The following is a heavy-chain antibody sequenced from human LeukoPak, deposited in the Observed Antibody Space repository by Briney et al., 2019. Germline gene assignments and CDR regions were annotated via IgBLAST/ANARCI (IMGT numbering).Heavy chain of an antibody. D-gene: IGHD3-3*01. CDR2: IKQDGSEK. Sequence: GGSLRLSCAASGFSFSSYWMTWVRQAPGKGLEWVANIKQDGSEKYYVDSVKGRFTISRDNAKNSLYLQMNSLRAEDTALYYCARDSGVFWSGYSPYYYYYYMDVWGKGTTVTVSS. CDR1: GFSFSSYW. V-gene: IGHV3-7*03. CDR3: ARDSGVFWSGYSPYYYYYYMDV. J-gene: IGHJ6*03.